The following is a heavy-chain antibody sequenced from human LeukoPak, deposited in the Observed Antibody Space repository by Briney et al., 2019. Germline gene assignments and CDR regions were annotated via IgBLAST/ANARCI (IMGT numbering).Heavy chain of an antibody. Sequence: SETLSLTCTVSGGSISGYYGSWIRQPPGKRLEWIGYIYYSGSTNYNPSLSSRVTISVDTSKNQFSLKLTSVTAADTAVYYCARDDYGYTFDYWGQGTLVTVSS. J-gene: IGHJ4*02. CDR3: ARDDYGYTFDY. V-gene: IGHV4-59*01. CDR1: GGSISGYY. CDR2: IYYSGST. D-gene: IGHD4/OR15-4a*01.